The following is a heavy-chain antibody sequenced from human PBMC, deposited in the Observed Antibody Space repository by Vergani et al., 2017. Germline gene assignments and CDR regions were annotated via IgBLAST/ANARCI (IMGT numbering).Heavy chain of an antibody. CDR2: IYNSGNG. D-gene: IGHD3-10*01. J-gene: IGHJ2*01. CDR1: GDSIISRSYY. Sequence: QMQLQESGPGLVKASETLSLTCTVSGDSIISRSYYWGWIRQPPGKGLEWIGSIYNSGNGDSSSSLKSRVTISADTSKNQFSLRLTSVTAADTAVYYCASGNYYSDSTSHFRGRYFDVWVRGTLVTVPS. V-gene: IGHV4-39*01. CDR3: ASGNYYSDSTSHFRGRYFDV.